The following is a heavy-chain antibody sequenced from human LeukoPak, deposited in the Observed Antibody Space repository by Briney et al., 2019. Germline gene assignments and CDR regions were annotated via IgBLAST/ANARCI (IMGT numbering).Heavy chain of an antibody. D-gene: IGHD3-9*01. Sequence: ASVKVSCKASGYTFTSYGMSWVRQALGQGLEWMGWISAYNGDTNYAQKLQGRVTMTTDTSTNTAYMELRSLRSDDTAVYFCARDRLPLSIFRECDFWGQGTLVTVSS. J-gene: IGHJ4*02. CDR2: ISAYNGDT. CDR1: GYTFTSYG. CDR3: ARDRLPLSIFRECDF. V-gene: IGHV1-18*01.